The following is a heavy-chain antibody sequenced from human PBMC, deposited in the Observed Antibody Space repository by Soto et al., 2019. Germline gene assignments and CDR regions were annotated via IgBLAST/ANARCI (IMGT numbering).Heavy chain of an antibody. CDR1: GGSISSGGYY. Sequence: SETLYLTCTVSGGSISSGGYYWSWIRQHPGKGLEWIGYIYYSGSTYYNPSLKSRVTISVDTSKNQFSLKLSSVTAADTAVYYCARDSSYGSGSLVFDYWGQGTLVTVSS. J-gene: IGHJ4*02. V-gene: IGHV4-31*03. D-gene: IGHD3-10*01. CDR2: IYYSGST. CDR3: ARDSSYGSGSLVFDY.